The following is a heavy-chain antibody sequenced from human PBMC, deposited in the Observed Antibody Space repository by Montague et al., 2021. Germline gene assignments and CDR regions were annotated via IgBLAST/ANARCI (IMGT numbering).Heavy chain of an antibody. J-gene: IGHJ6*03. CDR2: VSHGGRT. V-gene: IGHV4-38-2*02. CDR3: ARERDSYYYMDI. CDR1: RSLINSDYY. Sequence: SETLSLTCTVSRSLINSDYYWCWIRQPAGRGLEWRGIVSHGGRTYYNPSLTSGVTISVDTSNNHSSRKLTSVTAADTAMYYCARERDSYYYMDIWGKGTTITVSS.